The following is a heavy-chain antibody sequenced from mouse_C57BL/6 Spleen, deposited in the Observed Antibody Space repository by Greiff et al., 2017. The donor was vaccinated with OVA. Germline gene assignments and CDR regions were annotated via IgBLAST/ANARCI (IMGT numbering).Heavy chain of an antibody. J-gene: IGHJ1*03. Sequence: QVQLQQPGAELVMPGASVKLSCKASGYTFTSYWMHWVKQRPGQGLEWIGEIDPSDSYTNYNQKFKGKSTVTVDKSSSTAYMQLSSLTSEDSAVYYCARSVYYGSSHWYFDVWGTGTTGTGSS. CDR2: IDPSDSYT. D-gene: IGHD1-1*01. CDR3: ARSVYYGSSHWYFDV. CDR1: GYTFTSYW. V-gene: IGHV1-69*01.